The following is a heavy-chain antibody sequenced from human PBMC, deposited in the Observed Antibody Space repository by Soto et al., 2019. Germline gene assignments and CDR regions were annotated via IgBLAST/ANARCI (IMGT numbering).Heavy chain of an antibody. D-gene: IGHD4-4*01. J-gene: IGHJ5*02. V-gene: IGHV3-21*01. CDR2: ISSNSTGI. Sequence: AESLRPSCAAATLTFRSFTTDCARQAPRKEGMWVSTISSNSTGIYYTDAMRGGFTSSRENANISLHLMMNSLRADDAAVYYCTGDASRDSSARCWFDPWGPGTLVTVSS. CDR3: TGDASRDSSARCWFDP. CDR1: TLTFRSFT.